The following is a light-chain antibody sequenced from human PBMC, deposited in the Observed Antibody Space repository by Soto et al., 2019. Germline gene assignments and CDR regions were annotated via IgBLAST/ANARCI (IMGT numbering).Light chain of an antibody. Sequence: DIVLPQSPATLSLSPGERATLSCRASQSVSSFLAWYQHKPGQAPRLLIYDASNRAAGIPARFSGGGSGTDLTLTTSSLEPEDFAVYYCQQRRSWPLTFGGGTKVEIK. CDR3: QQRRSWPLT. CDR1: QSVSSF. V-gene: IGKV3-11*01. J-gene: IGKJ4*01. CDR2: DAS.